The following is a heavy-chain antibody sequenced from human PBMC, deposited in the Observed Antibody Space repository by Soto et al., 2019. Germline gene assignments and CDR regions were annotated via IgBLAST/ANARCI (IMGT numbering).Heavy chain of an antibody. D-gene: IGHD5-18*01. Sequence: GASVKVSCKASGYTFPSYGISWVRQAPGQGLEWMGWISAYNGNTNYAQKLQGRVTMTTDTSTSTAYMGLRSMRSDDTAVYYCARGVDTAMFFDYWGQGTPVTVSS. J-gene: IGHJ4*02. CDR2: ISAYNGNT. CDR3: ARGVDTAMFFDY. CDR1: GYTFPSYG. V-gene: IGHV1-18*04.